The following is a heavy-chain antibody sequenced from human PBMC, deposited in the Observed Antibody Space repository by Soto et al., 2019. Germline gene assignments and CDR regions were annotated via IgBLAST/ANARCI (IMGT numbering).Heavy chain of an antibody. V-gene: IGHV4-31*03. J-gene: IGHJ6*02. CDR1: GGSISSGGYF. CDR2: IYYSGST. D-gene: IGHD6-6*01. Sequence: QVQLQELGPGLVKPSQTLSLTCTVSGGSISSGGYFWSWIRQHPGKGLEWIGFIYYSGSTYYNPSLKSRVTISVDTSKNQFSLKLSSVTAADTAVYYCAREGAAPYYYYGMDVWGQGTTVTVSS. CDR3: AREGAAPYYYYGMDV.